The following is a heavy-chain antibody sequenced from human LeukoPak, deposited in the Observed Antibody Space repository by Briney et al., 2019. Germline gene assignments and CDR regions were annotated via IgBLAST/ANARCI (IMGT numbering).Heavy chain of an antibody. Sequence: GGSLRLSCAASGFTFSSYAMSWVRQAPGKGLEWVSAISGSGSGTYYADSVKGRFTISRDNSKNTLYLQMSSLTAEDTAVYYRAKDLAGTVTTFWDYWGQGTLVTVSS. CDR1: GFTFSSYA. V-gene: IGHV3-23*01. J-gene: IGHJ4*02. CDR3: AKDLAGTVTTFWDY. CDR2: ISGSGSGT. D-gene: IGHD4-17*01.